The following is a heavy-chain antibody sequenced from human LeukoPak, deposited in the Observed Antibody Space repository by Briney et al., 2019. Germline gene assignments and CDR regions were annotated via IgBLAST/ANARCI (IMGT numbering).Heavy chain of an antibody. D-gene: IGHD1-26*01. CDR1: GYTFTSHA. Sequence: SVKVSCKASGYTFTSHAISWVRQAPGQGLEWMGGIIPIFGTANYAQKFQGRVTITADKSTSTAYMELSSLGSEDTAVYYCASLLRPIGYFQHWGQGTLVTVSS. V-gene: IGHV1-69*06. CDR2: IIPIFGTA. J-gene: IGHJ1*01. CDR3: ASLLRPIGYFQH.